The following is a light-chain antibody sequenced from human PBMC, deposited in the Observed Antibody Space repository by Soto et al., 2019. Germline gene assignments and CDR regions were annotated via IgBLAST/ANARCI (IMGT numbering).Light chain of an antibody. Sequence: EIQMTQSASTMPASVGDRVTITCRASQSISNWLAWYQQKPGKAPNLLIYAASSLHSGVPSRFSGSGSGTDFTLTISSLQTEDFSTYYCQQSFSSPTWTFGQGTKVDIK. J-gene: IGKJ1*01. V-gene: IGKV1-39*01. CDR3: QQSFSSPTWT. CDR2: AAS. CDR1: QSISNW.